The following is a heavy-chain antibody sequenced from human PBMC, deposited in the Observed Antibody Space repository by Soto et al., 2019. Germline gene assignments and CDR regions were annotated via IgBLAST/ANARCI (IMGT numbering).Heavy chain of an antibody. D-gene: IGHD3-10*01. CDR2: IIPILGIA. CDR3: GRDGMGYYDYFDY. CDR1: GGTFSSYT. J-gene: IGHJ4*02. V-gene: IGHV1-69*08. Sequence: QVQLVQSGAEVKKPGSSVKVSCKASGGTFSSYTISWVRQAPGQGLEWMGRIIPILGIANYAQKFQGRVTSTAHKTTSTAYMELSSLGSDDTAVSYCGRDGMGYYDYFDYWGQGTLVTVSS.